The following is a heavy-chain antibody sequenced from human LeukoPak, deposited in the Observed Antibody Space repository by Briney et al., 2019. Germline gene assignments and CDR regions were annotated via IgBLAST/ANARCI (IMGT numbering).Heavy chain of an antibody. Sequence: SETLSLTCAVSGGSFSGYYWSWIRQPPGKGLEWIGEINHSGSTNYNPSLKSRVTISVDTSKNQFSLKLSSVTAADTAVYYCARGGIGIMITFGGVIGYFDYWGQGTLVTVSS. D-gene: IGHD3-16*02. CDR3: ARGGIGIMITFGGVIGYFDY. CDR2: INHSGST. J-gene: IGHJ4*02. CDR1: GGSFSGYY. V-gene: IGHV4-34*01.